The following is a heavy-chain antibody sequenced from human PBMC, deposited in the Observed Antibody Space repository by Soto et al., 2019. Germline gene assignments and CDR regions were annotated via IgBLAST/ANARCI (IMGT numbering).Heavy chain of an antibody. J-gene: IGHJ5*02. CDR2: ISASGDST. CDR3: PEVNGGHRGWFDP. V-gene: IGHV3-23*01. Sequence: PGGSLRLSCIVSGFTFNTHAMSWVRQAPGKGLEWVSGISASGDSTYYADSVKGRFTISRDNSKNTLFLQMNTLRAEDTAVYFCPEVNGGHRGWFDPWGQGTLVTVSS. D-gene: IGHD2-8*01. CDR1: GFTFNTHA.